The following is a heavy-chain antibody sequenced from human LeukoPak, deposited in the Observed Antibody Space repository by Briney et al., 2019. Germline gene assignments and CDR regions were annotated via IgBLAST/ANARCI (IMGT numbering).Heavy chain of an antibody. CDR1: GGSFSGYY. Sequence: SETLSLTCAVYGGSFSGYYWSWIRQPPGKGLEWIGEINHSGSTNYNPSLKSRVTISVDTSKNQFSLKLSSVTAADTAVYYCARAFYCGGDCLSFDYWGQGTLVTVSS. D-gene: IGHD2-21*02. CDR3: ARAFYCGGDCLSFDY. CDR2: INHSGST. V-gene: IGHV4-34*01. J-gene: IGHJ4*02.